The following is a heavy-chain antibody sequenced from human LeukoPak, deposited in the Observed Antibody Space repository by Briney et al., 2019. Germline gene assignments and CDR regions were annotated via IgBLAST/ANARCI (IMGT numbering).Heavy chain of an antibody. D-gene: IGHD5-12*01. V-gene: IGHV3-9*01. Sequence: GGSLRLSCAASGFTFDNYAMHWVRQAPGEGLEWVSGISWNSGSIGYADSVKGRFTISRDNAKNSLYLQMNSLRAEDTALHYCAKGGMATTFYYFDYWGQGTLVTVSS. CDR2: ISWNSGSI. CDR3: AKGGMATTFYYFDY. J-gene: IGHJ4*02. CDR1: GFTFDNYA.